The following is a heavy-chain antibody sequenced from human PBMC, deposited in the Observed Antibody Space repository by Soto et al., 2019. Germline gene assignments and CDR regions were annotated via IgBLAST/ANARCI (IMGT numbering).Heavy chain of an antibody. CDR2: IWYDGSNK. D-gene: IGHD3-10*01. Sequence: GGSLRLSCAASGFTFSSYGMHWVRQAPGKGLEWVAVIWYDGSNKYYADSVKGRFTISRDNSKNTLYLQMNSLRAEDTAVYYCARDSFVLLWFGELFPDDDDRSGYVMDVWAQRTTVTVSS. CDR3: ARDSFVLLWFGELFPDDDDRSGYVMDV. CDR1: GFTFSSYG. J-gene: IGHJ6*02. V-gene: IGHV3-33*01.